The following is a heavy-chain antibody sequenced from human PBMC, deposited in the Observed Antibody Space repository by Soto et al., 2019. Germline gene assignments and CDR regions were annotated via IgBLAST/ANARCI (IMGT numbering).Heavy chain of an antibody. J-gene: IGHJ4*02. CDR3: ATLVYDYVWGSYRYKDPDY. D-gene: IGHD3-16*02. V-gene: IGHV1-24*01. CDR1: GYTLTELS. CDR2: FDREDGET. Sequence: ASVKVSCKVSGYTLTELSIHWVRQAPGKGLEWMGGFDREDGETIYAQKFQGRVTMTEDTSTDTAYMELSTLRFEDAAMYYCATLVYDYVWGSYRYKDPDYWGLG.